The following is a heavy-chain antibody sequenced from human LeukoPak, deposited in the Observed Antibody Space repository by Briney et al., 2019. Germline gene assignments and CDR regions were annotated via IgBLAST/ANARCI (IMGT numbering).Heavy chain of an antibody. J-gene: IGHJ4*02. CDR2: ISAYNGNT. CDR1: GYTFTSYG. CDR3: ARDYAEQLVPPFDY. V-gene: IGHV1-18*01. D-gene: IGHD6-13*01. Sequence: ASVKVSCKASGYTFTSYGISWVRQAPGQGLEWMGWISAYNGNTNYAQKLQGRGTMTTDTSTSPAYMELRSLRSDDTAVYYCARDYAEQLVPPFDYWGQGTLVTVSS.